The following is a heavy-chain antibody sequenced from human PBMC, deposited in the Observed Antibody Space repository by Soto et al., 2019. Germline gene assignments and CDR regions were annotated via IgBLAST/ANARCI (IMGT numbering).Heavy chain of an antibody. D-gene: IGHD3-22*01. CDR2: IRGRGNSA. CDR1: GFTFSTYD. Sequence: LRLSCAASGFTFSTYDMIWVRQAPGKGLEWVSDIRGRGNSAFYADSVKGRFTISRDNSNNTLYLQWSSLRASDTAMYYCARQIYDSDTGPNFQYYFDSWGQGTPVTVSS. J-gene: IGHJ4*02. V-gene: IGHV3-23*01. CDR3: ARQIYDSDTGPNFQYYFDS.